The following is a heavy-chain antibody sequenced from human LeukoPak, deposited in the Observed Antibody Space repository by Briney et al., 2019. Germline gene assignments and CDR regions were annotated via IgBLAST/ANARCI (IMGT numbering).Heavy chain of an antibody. D-gene: IGHD1-26*01. CDR1: GYTFTDYY. Sequence: ASVKVSCKASGYTFTDYYMHWVRQAPGQGLEWMGWINPNSGGTNYAQKFQGRVTMTRDTSISIAYMELSSLRSDDTAMYYCARSYSGFGYALHDYWGQGTLVTVPS. CDR3: ARSYSGFGYALHDY. J-gene: IGHJ4*02. CDR2: INPNSGGT. V-gene: IGHV1-2*02.